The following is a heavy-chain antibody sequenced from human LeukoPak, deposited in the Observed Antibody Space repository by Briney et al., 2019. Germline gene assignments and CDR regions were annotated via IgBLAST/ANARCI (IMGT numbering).Heavy chain of an antibody. CDR2: ISSSGSTI. V-gene: IGHV3-11*04. J-gene: IGHJ4*02. CDR1: GFTFSDYY. CDR3: AREDSSSPDLDY. D-gene: IGHD6-6*01. Sequence: GGTLRLSCAASGFTFSDYYMSWIRQAPGQGLEWVSYISSSGSTIYYADSVKGRFTISRDNAKNTLYLQMNSLRAEDTAVNYCAREDSSSPDLDYWGQGTLVTVSS.